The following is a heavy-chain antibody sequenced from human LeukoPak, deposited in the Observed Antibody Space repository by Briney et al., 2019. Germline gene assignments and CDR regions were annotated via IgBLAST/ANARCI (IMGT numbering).Heavy chain of an antibody. V-gene: IGHV1-46*01. CDR1: GYTFTSYY. CDR3: ARGRRRQDAFDI. J-gene: IGHJ3*02. CDR2: INPSGGST. Sequence: ASVKASFTASGYTFTSYYMHWVRQAPGQGLEWMGIINPSGGSTSYAQKFQGRVTMTRDTSTSTVHMELSSLRSEDTAVYYCARGRRRQDAFDIWGQGTMVTVSS.